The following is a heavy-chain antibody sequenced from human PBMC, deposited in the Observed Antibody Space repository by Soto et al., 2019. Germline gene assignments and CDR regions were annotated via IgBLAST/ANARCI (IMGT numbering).Heavy chain of an antibody. J-gene: IGHJ4*02. D-gene: IGHD3-22*01. CDR2: IYYSGST. CDR1: GGSISSSSYY. Sequence: SETLSLTCTVSGGSISSSSYYWGWIRQPPGKGLEWIGSIYYSGSTYYNPSLKSRVTISVDTSKNQFSLKLSSVTAADTAVYYCAKGPGSSGYWRRWGQGTLVTVS. V-gene: IGHV4-39*01. CDR3: AKGPGSSGYWRR.